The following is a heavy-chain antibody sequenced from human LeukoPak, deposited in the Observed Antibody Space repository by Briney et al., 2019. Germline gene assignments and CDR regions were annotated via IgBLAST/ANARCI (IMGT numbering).Heavy chain of an antibody. CDR3: AKHIGGWFFDY. V-gene: IGHV3-74*03. CDR1: GFTFSTYW. Sequence: PGGSLRLSCAASGFTFSTYWMHWVRQAPGKGLVWVSRIKGDGTITTYADSVRGRFTISRDNAKNTLYLQMNSLRAEDTAVYYCAKHIGGWFFDYWGQGTLVTVSS. D-gene: IGHD6-19*01. J-gene: IGHJ4*02. CDR2: IKGDGTIT.